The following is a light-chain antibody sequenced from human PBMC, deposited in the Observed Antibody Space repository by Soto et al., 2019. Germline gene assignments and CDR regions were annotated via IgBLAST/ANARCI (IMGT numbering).Light chain of an antibody. V-gene: IGLV2-14*03. CDR1: SSDMWGNNY. Sequence: QSVLTQPASVSGSPGQSITISCTGASSDMWGNNYVSWYQHYPGKAPKLMICDVSNRPSGVSDRFSGSKSGNTASLTISGLQAEDEADYYCSAFTGTTYVFGTGTKSPS. CDR2: DVS. CDR3: SAFTGTTYV. J-gene: IGLJ1*01.